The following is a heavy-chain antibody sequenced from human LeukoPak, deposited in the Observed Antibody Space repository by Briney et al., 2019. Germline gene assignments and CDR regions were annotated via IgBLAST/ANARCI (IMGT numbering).Heavy chain of an antibody. Sequence: GASVKVSCKVSGYTLTELSMHWVRQAPGKGLEWMGGFDPEDGETIYAQKFQGRVTMTEDTSTDTAYMELSSLRSEDTAVYYCATRYYYDSSGRPTNFDYWGQGTLVTVSS. D-gene: IGHD3-22*01. CDR3: ATRYYYDSSGRPTNFDY. CDR2: FDPEDGET. J-gene: IGHJ4*02. CDR1: GYTLTELS. V-gene: IGHV1-24*01.